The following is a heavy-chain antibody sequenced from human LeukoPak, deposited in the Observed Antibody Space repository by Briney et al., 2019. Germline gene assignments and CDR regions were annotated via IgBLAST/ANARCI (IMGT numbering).Heavy chain of an antibody. D-gene: IGHD1-1*01. Sequence: ASVKVSCMASGYTFTSYGISWVRQAPGQGLEWMGWISAYNGYTKYGQKRQGRVTMTTDTSTSTAYMELRSQRSVDPAVYYCARDHGWKWDYWGQGTLLTVSS. J-gene: IGHJ4*02. CDR2: ISAYNGYT. CDR3: ARDHGWKWDY. CDR1: GYTFTSYG. V-gene: IGHV1-18*01.